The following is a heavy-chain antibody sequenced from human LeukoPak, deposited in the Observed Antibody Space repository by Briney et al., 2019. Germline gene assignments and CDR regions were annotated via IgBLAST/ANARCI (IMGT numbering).Heavy chain of an antibody. V-gene: IGHV3-23*01. Sequence: GSLRLSCAASGFTFSSYAMSWVRQAPGKGLEWVSAISGSGGSTYYADSVKGRFAISRDNSKNTLYLQMNSLRAEDTAVYYCAKASRVPYDSSGYYHPSGDYWGQGTLVTVSS. J-gene: IGHJ4*02. D-gene: IGHD3-22*01. CDR1: GFTFSSYA. CDR2: ISGSGGST. CDR3: AKASRVPYDSSGYYHPSGDY.